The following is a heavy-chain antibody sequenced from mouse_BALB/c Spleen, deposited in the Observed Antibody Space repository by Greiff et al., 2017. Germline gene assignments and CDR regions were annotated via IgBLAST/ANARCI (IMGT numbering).Heavy chain of an antibody. CDR3: ARGYDVGAMDY. J-gene: IGHJ4*01. CDR1: GFNIKDTY. V-gene: IGHV14-3*02. CDR2: IDPANGNT. D-gene: IGHD2-14*01. Sequence: EVQLQQSGAELVKPGASVKLSCTASGFNIKDTYMHWVKQRPEQGLEWIGRIDPANGNTKYDPKFQGKATITADTSSNTAYLQLSSLTSEDTAVYYCARGYDVGAMDYWGQGTSVTVSS.